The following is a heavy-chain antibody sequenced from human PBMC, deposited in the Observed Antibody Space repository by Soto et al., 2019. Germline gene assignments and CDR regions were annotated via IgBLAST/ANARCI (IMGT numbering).Heavy chain of an antibody. V-gene: IGHV4-4*02. J-gene: IGHJ6*02. CDR3: AKRYDFWSGRWYGLGV. CDR2: IYHIGST. Sequence: QVVLEESGPGLLRPSGTLSLTCSVSGASINSANWWVWVRQPPGKGLEWIGEIYHIGSTTYNPSLKSRATISVDKSKKQFSLIVTSVTAADTAVYYCAKRYDFWSGRWYGLGVWGQGTTVTVSS. CDR1: GASINSANW. D-gene: IGHD3-3*01.